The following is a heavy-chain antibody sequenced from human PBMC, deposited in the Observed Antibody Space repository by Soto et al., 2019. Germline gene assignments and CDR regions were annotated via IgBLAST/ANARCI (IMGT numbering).Heavy chain of an antibody. CDR3: AKGSCSGGSCYRPYYYYGMDV. J-gene: IGHJ6*02. CDR2: ISGSGGST. V-gene: IGHV3-23*01. D-gene: IGHD2-15*01. Sequence: TGGSLRLSCAASGFTFRSYARSWVRQAPGKGLEWVSAISGSGGSTYYADSVKGRFTISRDNSKNTLYLQMNSLRAEDTAVYYCAKGSCSGGSCYRPYYYYGMDVWGQGTTVTVSS. CDR1: GFTFRSYA.